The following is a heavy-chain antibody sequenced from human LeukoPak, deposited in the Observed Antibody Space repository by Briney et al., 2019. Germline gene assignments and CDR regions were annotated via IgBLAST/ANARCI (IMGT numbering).Heavy chain of an antibody. J-gene: IGHJ3*02. Sequence: ESGPTLVNPTQTLTLTCTFSGFSLSTRGLGVGWIRQPPGKALEWLVLIYWNDDLRYSPSLKSRLTLTKDASKSQVVLTLTNMDPVDTATYYCAQAADGYNSDAFDIWGQGTMVTVSS. CDR3: AQAADGYNSDAFDI. CDR2: IYWNDDL. V-gene: IGHV2-5*01. CDR1: GFSLSTRGLG. D-gene: IGHD5-24*01.